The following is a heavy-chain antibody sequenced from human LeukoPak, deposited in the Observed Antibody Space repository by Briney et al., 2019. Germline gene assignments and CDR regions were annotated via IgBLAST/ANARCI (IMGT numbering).Heavy chain of an antibody. J-gene: IGHJ4*02. D-gene: IGHD6-19*01. CDR1: GFTFDDYA. CDR3: AKDESSTGWYRELDY. V-gene: IGHV3-9*01. CDR2: ISWNSGSI. Sequence: GGSLRLSCAAFGFTFDDYAMHWVRQAPGKGLEWVSGISWNSGSIDYADSVKGRFTISRDNAKNSLYLQMNNLRAEDTAFYYCAKDESSTGWYRELDYWGQGTLVTVSS.